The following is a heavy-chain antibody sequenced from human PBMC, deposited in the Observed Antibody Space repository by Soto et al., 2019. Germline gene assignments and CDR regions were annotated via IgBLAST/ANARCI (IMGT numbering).Heavy chain of an antibody. CDR1: GFTFSSYA. Sequence: EVQLVESGGGLVQPGGSLRLPCAASGFTFSSYAMHWVRQAPGKGLEYVSAISSNGGSTYYANSVKGRFTISRDNSKNTLYLQMGSLRAEDMAVYYCAREDYGDAEYFQHWGQGTLVTVSS. V-gene: IGHV3-64*01. J-gene: IGHJ1*01. CDR3: AREDYGDAEYFQH. D-gene: IGHD4-17*01. CDR2: ISSNGGST.